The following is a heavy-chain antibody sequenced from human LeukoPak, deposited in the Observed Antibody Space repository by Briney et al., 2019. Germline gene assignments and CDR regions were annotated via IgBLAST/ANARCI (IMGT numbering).Heavy chain of an antibody. CDR1: GGSVSSGSYY. Sequence: SETLPLTCTVSGGSVSSGSYYCSWIRQPPGKGLEWIGYVYYHGGTNYNPSLKSRVTISVDTSKNQFSLKLTSVTAADTAVYYCARRVGTRDWYFDLWGRGTLVTVSS. V-gene: IGHV4-61*01. D-gene: IGHD1-14*01. CDR2: VYYHGGT. CDR3: ARRVGTRDWYFDL. J-gene: IGHJ2*01.